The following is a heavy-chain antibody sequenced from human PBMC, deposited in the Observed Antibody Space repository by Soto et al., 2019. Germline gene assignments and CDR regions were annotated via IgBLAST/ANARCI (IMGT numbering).Heavy chain of an antibody. CDR1: GFTFAGYG. D-gene: IGHD6-19*01. V-gene: IGHV3-33*01. Sequence: QVHLVESGGGVVQPGKSLRLSCAASGFTFAGYGMHWVRQAPGKGLEWVAVIWNDGNKKYYADSVKGRFTISRDNSQNTLYLQMASLRVDDTAVYYCARVNGDGWGIFDSWGPGTLVTVSS. J-gene: IGHJ4*02. CDR2: IWNDGNKK. CDR3: ARVNGDGWGIFDS.